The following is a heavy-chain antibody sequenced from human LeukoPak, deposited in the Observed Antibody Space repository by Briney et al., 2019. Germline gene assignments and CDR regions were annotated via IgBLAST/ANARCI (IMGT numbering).Heavy chain of an antibody. V-gene: IGHV3-53*04. J-gene: IGHJ4*02. CDR1: GFTVSSNY. Sequence: GGSLRLSCAASGFTVSSNYMSWVRQAPGRGLEWVSVIYSGGSTYYADSVKGRFTISRHNSKNTLYLQMNSLRAEDTAVYYCARDAGSGSYYTWGYWGQGALVTVSS. D-gene: IGHD3-10*01. CDR3: ARDAGSGSYYTWGY. CDR2: IYSGGST.